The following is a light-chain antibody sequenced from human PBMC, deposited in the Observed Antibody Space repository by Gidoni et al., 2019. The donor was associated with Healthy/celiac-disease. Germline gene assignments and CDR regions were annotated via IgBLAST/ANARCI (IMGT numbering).Light chain of an antibody. J-gene: IGKJ2*01. CDR3: QQRSNWPSYT. CDR1: QSVSSY. V-gene: IGKV3-11*01. Sequence: ESVLTQSPATLSLSPGDRATLSCRASQSVSSYLAWYQQKPGQAPRLLIYDASNRATGIPARFSGSGSGTDFTLTISSLEPEDVAVYYCQQRSNWPSYTFGQGTKLEIK. CDR2: DAS.